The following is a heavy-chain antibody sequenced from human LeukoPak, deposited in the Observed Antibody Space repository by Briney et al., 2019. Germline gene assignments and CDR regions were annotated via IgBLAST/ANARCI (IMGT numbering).Heavy chain of an antibody. V-gene: IGHV3-23*01. D-gene: IGHD3-22*01. CDR1: GFTFSSYA. Sequence: GGSLRLSCAASGFTFSSYAMRWVRQAAGKGLEWVSGISGSGGSTYYADSVKGRFTISRDNSKNTLYLQMHSLRAEDTAVYYCARVSYYDSSGYYFLSYVDYWGQGTLVTVSS. J-gene: IGHJ4*02. CDR3: ARVSYYDSSGYYFLSYVDY. CDR2: ISGSGGST.